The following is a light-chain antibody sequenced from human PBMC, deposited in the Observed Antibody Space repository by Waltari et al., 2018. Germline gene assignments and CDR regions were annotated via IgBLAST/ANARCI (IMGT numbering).Light chain of an antibody. CDR3: QQSYRIPLA. V-gene: IGKV1-39*01. CDR1: QSISSY. Sequence: DIQMTQSPSSLSASVGYRVTITCRASQSISSYLNWYQQKPGKAPKLLIYAASSLQSGVPSRFSGSGSGTDFTLTISSLQPEDFATYYCQQSYRIPLAFGPGAKVEMK. CDR2: AAS. J-gene: IGKJ3*01.